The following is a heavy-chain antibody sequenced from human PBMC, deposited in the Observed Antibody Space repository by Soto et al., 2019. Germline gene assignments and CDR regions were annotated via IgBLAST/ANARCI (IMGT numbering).Heavy chain of an antibody. CDR1: GYTFTGYY. D-gene: IGHD2-15*01. V-gene: IGHV1-2*04. CDR2: INPNSGGT. J-gene: IGHJ5*02. Sequence: GASVKVSCKASGYTFTGYYMHWVRQAPGQGLEWMGWINPNSGGTNYAQKFQGWVTMTRDTSISTAYMELSRLRSDDTAVYYCARGSPVDIVVVVAALFDPWGQGTLVTVSS. CDR3: ARGSPVDIVVVVAALFDP.